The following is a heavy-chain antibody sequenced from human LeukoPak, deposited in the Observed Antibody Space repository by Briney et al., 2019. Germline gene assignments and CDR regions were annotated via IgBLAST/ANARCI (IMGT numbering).Heavy chain of an antibody. Sequence: GASVKVSCKASGYTFTGYYMHWVRQAPGQGLEWMGWINPNSGGTNYAQKFQGWVTMTRDTSISTAYMELSRLRSDDTAVYYCARGVYGSGSYYFDYWGQGTLVTVSS. CDR1: GYTFTGYY. J-gene: IGHJ4*02. CDR2: INPNSGGT. V-gene: IGHV1-2*04. D-gene: IGHD3-10*01. CDR3: ARGVYGSGSYYFDY.